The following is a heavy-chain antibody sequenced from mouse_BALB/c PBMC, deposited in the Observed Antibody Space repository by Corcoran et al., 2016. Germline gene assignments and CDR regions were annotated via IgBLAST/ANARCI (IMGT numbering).Heavy chain of an antibody. J-gene: IGHJ4*01. CDR2: INPYNGAT. V-gene: IGHV1-26*01. Sequence: EVQLQQSGPELVKPGASVKISCKASGYSFTGYYMHWVKQSHVKSLEWIGRINPYNGATSYNQNFKDKASLTVDKSSSTAYMELHSLTYEDSAVYYCARSLYGNGAMDYWGQGTSVTVSS. CDR1: GYSFTGYY. CDR3: ARSLYGNGAMDY. D-gene: IGHD2-1*01.